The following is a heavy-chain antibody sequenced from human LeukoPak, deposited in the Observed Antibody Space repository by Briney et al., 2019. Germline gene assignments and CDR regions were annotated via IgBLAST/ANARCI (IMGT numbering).Heavy chain of an antibody. Sequence: SETLSLTCAVYGGSFSDFYWSWIRQPPGKGLEWIGEINHSGTTNYNPSLKSRVTISVDTSKNQFSLKMRSMTAADTAVYYCARIRLTGDRSAPDDFDIWGQGTMVTVSS. V-gene: IGHV4-34*01. CDR3: ARIRLTGDRSAPDDFDI. CDR2: INHSGTT. D-gene: IGHD7-27*01. J-gene: IGHJ3*02. CDR1: GGSFSDFY.